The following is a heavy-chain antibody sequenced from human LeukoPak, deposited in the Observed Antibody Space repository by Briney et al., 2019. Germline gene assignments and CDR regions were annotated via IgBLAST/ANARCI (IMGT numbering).Heavy chain of an antibody. CDR3: ASLKTDGYFDY. CDR2: ISAYNGNT. V-gene: IGHV1-18*01. J-gene: IGHJ4*02. CDR1: GYTFSSYG. Sequence: ASVKVSCKASGYTFSSYGISWVRQAPGQGLEWMGWISAYNGNTNYAQKFRGRVAMTTDTSTSTAYMELRSLRSDDTAVYYCASLKTDGYFDYWGQGTLVTVSS. D-gene: IGHD5-24*01.